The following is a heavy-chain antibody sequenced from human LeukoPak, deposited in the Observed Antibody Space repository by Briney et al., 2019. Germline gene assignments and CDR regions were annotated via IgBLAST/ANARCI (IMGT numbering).Heavy chain of an antibody. CDR3: ARDAQRGFDYSNSLEY. V-gene: IGHV3-33*01. J-gene: IGHJ4*01. CDR2: IWSDGSNR. D-gene: IGHD4-11*01. CDR1: GFIISHYG. Sequence: SGGSLRLSCAASGFIISHYGVHWVRQAPGKGREWGAVIWSDGSNRFYAGSVKGRFTISRDNSQNTVFLQMNSLRAEDTAMYYCARDAQRGFDYSNSLEYWGHGTLVTVSS.